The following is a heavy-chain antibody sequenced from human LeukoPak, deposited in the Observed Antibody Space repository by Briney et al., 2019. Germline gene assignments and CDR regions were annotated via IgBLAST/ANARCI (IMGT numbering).Heavy chain of an antibody. CDR3: GKEPWEGSGYIHY. Sequence: GGSLRLSCAASGFTFSDYAMNWVRQAPGKGLQWVSSISGSGISTYYADSVKGRFTVSRDNSKNTLYLQMNSLKDEDTAIYYCGKEPWEGSGYIHYWGQGTLVTVSS. CDR1: GFTFSDYA. D-gene: IGHD3-3*01. CDR2: ISGSGIST. J-gene: IGHJ4*02. V-gene: IGHV3-23*01.